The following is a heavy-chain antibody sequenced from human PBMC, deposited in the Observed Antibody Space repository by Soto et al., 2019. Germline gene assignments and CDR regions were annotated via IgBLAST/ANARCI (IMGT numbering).Heavy chain of an antibody. D-gene: IGHD6-13*01. CDR3: VRDSGAKLSSS. J-gene: IGHJ4*02. CDR2: IVPIYRTA. Sequence: GASVKVSCKASGGTFSSYRINWVRQAPGQGLERVGGIVPIYRTADYAQKFQGRVTITADESARTSYMELRSLKSQDTAVYYCVRDSGAKLSSSWGQGTLVTVSS. V-gene: IGHV1-69*13. CDR1: GGTFSSYR.